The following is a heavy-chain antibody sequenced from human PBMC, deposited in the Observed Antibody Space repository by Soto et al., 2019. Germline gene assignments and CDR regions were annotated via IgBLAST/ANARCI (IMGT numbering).Heavy chain of an antibody. Sequence: QVQLAESGGGLVEPAGYLRISCAASGFTFSDYDMRWIRQSPGKGLEWVSFVSSSGTTMYFADSVKGRFTISRDNAKNAPYLQMNSLRAEDTAVYYCARMGPRAARPSYWGQGTLVTVSS. CDR1: GFTFSDYD. J-gene: IGHJ4*02. D-gene: IGHD6-6*01. CDR2: VSSSGTTM. V-gene: IGHV3-11*01. CDR3: ARMGPRAARPSY.